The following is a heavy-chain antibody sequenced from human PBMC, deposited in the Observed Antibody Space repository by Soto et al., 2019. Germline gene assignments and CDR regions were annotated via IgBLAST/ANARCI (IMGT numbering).Heavy chain of an antibody. CDR2: IYYSGST. CDR1: GGSISSYY. CDR3: ARGRAARGFSDAFDI. V-gene: IGHV4-59*01. D-gene: IGHD6-6*01. Sequence: SETLSLTCTVSGGSISSYYWSWIRQPPGKGLEWIGYIYYSGSTNYNPSLKSRVTISVDTSKNQFSLKLSSVTAADTAVYYCARGRAARGFSDAFDIWGQGTMVT. J-gene: IGHJ3*02.